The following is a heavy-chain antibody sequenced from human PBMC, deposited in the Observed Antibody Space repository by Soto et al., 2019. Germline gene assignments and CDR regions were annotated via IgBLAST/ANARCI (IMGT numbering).Heavy chain of an antibody. CDR2: IIPIFGTA. CDR1: GCTFSSYA. CDR3: AGSPSSGWYGDAFDI. J-gene: IGHJ3*02. Sequence: SVKVSCKASGCTFSSYAISCVRQAPGQGLEWMGGIIPIFGTANYAQKFQGRVTITADKSTSTAYMELSSLRSEDTAVYYCAGSPSSGWYGDAFDIWGQGTMVTVSS. D-gene: IGHD6-19*01. V-gene: IGHV1-69*06.